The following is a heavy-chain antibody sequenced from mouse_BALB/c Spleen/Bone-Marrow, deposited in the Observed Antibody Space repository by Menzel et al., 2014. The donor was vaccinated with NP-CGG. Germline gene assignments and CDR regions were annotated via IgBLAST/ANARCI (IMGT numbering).Heavy chain of an antibody. CDR1: GFNIKETY. Sequence: EVKLMESGAELVKPGASVKLSCTASGFNIKETYIHWVKQRPEQGLEWIGRIDPANGNTKYDPKFQGKATITADTSSNTSYLQLSSLTSEDTAVYYCAEITTAAYYVMDYWGQGTSVTVSS. CDR2: IDPANGNT. J-gene: IGHJ4*01. CDR3: AEITTAAYYVMDY. V-gene: IGHV14-3*02. D-gene: IGHD1-2*01.